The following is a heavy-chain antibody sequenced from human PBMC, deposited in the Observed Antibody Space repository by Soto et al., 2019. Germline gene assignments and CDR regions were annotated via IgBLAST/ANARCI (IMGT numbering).Heavy chain of an antibody. CDR2: IILPFGTP. D-gene: IGHD3-10*01. V-gene: IGHV1-69*13. J-gene: IGHJ4*02. CDR3: EKGANYGCYYDY. Sequence: SVKVSCKASGTTFSNFAIGWVRQAPGQGLEWMGGIILPFGTPNYAQKFQGRVTISADESMTTAYMELRGLRSEDTAVDYCEKGANYGCYYDYWGQGTVVTVSS. CDR1: GTTFSNFA.